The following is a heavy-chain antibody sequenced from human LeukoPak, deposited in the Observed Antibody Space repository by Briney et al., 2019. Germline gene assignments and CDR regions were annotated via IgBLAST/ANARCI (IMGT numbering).Heavy chain of an antibody. CDR1: GGSFSGYY. CDR3: ARELLSGLIDY. D-gene: IGHD2-21*02. CDR2: INHSGST. V-gene: IGHV4-34*01. Sequence: SETLSLTCAVYGGSFSGYYWSWIRQPPGKGLEWIGEINHSGSTNYNPSLKSRVTISVDTSKNQFSLKLSSVTAADTAVYYCARELLSGLIDYWGQGTLVTVSS. J-gene: IGHJ4*02.